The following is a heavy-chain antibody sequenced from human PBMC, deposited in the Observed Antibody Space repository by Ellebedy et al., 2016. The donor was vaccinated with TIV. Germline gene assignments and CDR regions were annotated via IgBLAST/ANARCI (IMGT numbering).Heavy chain of an antibody. Sequence: MPSETLSLTCTVSGYSITSGFYWGWIRQPPGKGLEWIGSLYYSGSAYYNPSLKSRVTISVDRSKNQFSLNVTSVTAADTAVYYCARGGAAGSSDYYYGMDVWGQGTTVTVSS. CDR1: GYSITSGFY. CDR3: ARGGAAGSSDYYYGMDV. CDR2: LYYSGSA. V-gene: IGHV4-38-2*02. J-gene: IGHJ6*02. D-gene: IGHD6-13*01.